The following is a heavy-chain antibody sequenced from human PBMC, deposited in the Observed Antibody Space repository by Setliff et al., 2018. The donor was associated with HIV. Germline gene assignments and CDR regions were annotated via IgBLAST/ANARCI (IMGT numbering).Heavy chain of an antibody. J-gene: IGHJ4*02. CDR1: GGTFSRYA. D-gene: IGHD6-13*01. CDR3: ARGVKKSSWYVYFDY. Sequence: SVKVSCKASGGTFSRYAISWVRQAPGQGLEWMGGIIPISGTANYAQKFQGRVTITTDESTSTAYMELSSLRSEDTAVYYCARGVKKSSWYVYFDYWGQGTLVTVSS. CDR2: IIPISGTA. V-gene: IGHV1-69*05.